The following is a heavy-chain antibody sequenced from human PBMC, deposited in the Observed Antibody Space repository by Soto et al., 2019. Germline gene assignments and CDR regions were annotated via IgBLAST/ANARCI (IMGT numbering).Heavy chain of an antibody. CDR1: GYTFTSYA. CDR3: ARPDPVYGSGSPPPFDP. CDR2: INAGNGNT. V-gene: IGHV1-3*01. D-gene: IGHD3-10*01. J-gene: IGHJ5*02. Sequence: GASVKVSCKASGYTFTSYAMHWVRQAPGQRLEWMGWINAGNGNTKYSQKFQGRVTITRDTSASTAYMELSSLRSEDTAVYYCARPDPVYGSGSPPPFDPWGQGTLVTVSS.